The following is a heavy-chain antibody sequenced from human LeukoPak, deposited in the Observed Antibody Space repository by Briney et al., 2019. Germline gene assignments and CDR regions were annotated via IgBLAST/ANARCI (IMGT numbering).Heavy chain of an antibody. CDR3: TRQRSEVTTFDY. CDR1: GFTVSRNY. J-gene: IGHJ4*02. Sequence: SGGSLRLSCVASGFTVSRNYMSWVRQAPGKGLEWVSAFYSGGTLYYADSVKGRFTISTDNSKNTLYLQMNSLRAEDTAMYYCTRQRSEVTTFDYWGQGTRVTVSS. D-gene: IGHD4-17*01. CDR2: FYSGGTL. V-gene: IGHV3-66*04.